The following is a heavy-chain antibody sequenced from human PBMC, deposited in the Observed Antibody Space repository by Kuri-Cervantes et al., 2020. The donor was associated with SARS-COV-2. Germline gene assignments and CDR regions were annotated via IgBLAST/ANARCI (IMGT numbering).Heavy chain of an antibody. CDR1: GAAISSGGYY. D-gene: IGHD3-3*01. V-gene: IGHV4-31*03. J-gene: IGHJ6*02. CDR2: IYYNGNT. Sequence: SETLSLTCTVSGAAISSGGYYWGWIRQHPEKGLEWIGYIYYNGNTYYNPSLESRLTITLDTSKNQFSLKLTSVTAADTAVYYCMRDTPPLEWLYTGMGVWGQGTTVTVSS. CDR3: MRDTPPLEWLYTGMGV.